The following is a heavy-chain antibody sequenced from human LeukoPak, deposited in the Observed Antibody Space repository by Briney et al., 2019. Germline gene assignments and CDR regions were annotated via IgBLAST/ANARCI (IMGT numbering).Heavy chain of an antibody. J-gene: IGHJ6*02. CDR2: ISGSGGST. D-gene: IGHD3-3*01. CDR3: AKDFGYDFWSGYYGSYGMDV. CDR1: GFTFSSYA. Sequence: GGSLRLSYAASGFTFSSYAMSWVRQAPGKGLEWVSAISGSGGSTYYADSVKGRFTISRDNSKNTLYLQMNSLRAEDTAVYYCAKDFGYDFWSGYYGSYGMDVWGQGTTVTVSS. V-gene: IGHV3-23*01.